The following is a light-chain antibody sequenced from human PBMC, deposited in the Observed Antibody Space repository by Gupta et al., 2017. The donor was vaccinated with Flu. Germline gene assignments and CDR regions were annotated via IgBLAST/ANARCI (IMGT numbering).Light chain of an antibody. Sequence: AIRMTQSPSSFSASTGDRVTITCRASQGISSYLAWYQQKPGKAPKLLIYAASTLQSGVPSRFRGSGSGTDFTLTISCLQTEDFATYYCQQYYSNHPWTFGQGTKVEIK. V-gene: IGKV1-8*01. J-gene: IGKJ1*01. CDR1: QGISSY. CDR3: QQYYSNHPWT. CDR2: AAS.